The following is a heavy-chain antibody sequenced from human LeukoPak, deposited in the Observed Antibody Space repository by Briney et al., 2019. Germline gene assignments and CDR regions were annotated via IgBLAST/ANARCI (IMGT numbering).Heavy chain of an antibody. CDR2: ISSSGSAI. Sequence: GGSLRLSCAASGLTFSSYEMNWVRQAPGKGLEWVSYISSSGSAIYYADSVKGRFTISRDNAKNSLYLQMNSLRAEDTAVYYCARGRTTLWVDYWGQGTLVTVSS. D-gene: IGHD2/OR15-2a*01. CDR3: ARGRTTLWVDY. CDR1: GLTFSSYE. V-gene: IGHV3-48*03. J-gene: IGHJ4*02.